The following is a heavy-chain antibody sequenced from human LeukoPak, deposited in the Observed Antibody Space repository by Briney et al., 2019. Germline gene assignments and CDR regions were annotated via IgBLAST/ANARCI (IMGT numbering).Heavy chain of an antibody. CDR1: GGSFSGYY. CDR2: INHSGST. D-gene: IGHD3-22*01. V-gene: IGHV4-34*01. J-gene: IGHJ4*02. Sequence: PSETLSLTCAVYGGSFSGYYWSWIRQPPGKGLEWIGEINHSGSTNYNPSLKSRVTISVDTSKNQFSLKLSSVTAADTAVYYCARGGGSVVVVIHFDYWGQGTLVTVSS. CDR3: ARGGGSVVVVIHFDY.